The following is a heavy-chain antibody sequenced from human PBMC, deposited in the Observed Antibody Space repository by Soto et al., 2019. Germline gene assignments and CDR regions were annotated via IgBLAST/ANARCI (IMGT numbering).Heavy chain of an antibody. J-gene: IGHJ6*02. Sequence: PGESLKISCKGSGYIFTSYWIAWVRQMPGKGLEWMGIIYPGDSDTIYSPSFQGQVTFSVDKSISTVYLQWTTLKASDTAMYYCARRVPSGSGADYYGMDVWGQGTTVTVSS. CDR2: IYPGDSDT. D-gene: IGHD3-10*01. V-gene: IGHV5-51*01. CDR1: GYIFTSYW. CDR3: ARRVPSGSGADYYGMDV.